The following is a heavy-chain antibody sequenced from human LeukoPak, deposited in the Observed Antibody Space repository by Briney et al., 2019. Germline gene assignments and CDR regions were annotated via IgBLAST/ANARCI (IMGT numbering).Heavy chain of an antibody. J-gene: IGHJ4*02. CDR1: GYTFTSYY. CDR3: ARVGGPGGDYYFDY. D-gene: IGHD4-17*01. Sequence: GASVKVSCKASGYTFTSYYMHWVRQAPGQGLEWMGGIIPIFGTANYAQKFQGRVTITADESTSTAYMELSSLRSEDTAVYYCARVGGPGGDYYFDYWGQGTLVTVSS. CDR2: IIPIFGTA. V-gene: IGHV1-69*13.